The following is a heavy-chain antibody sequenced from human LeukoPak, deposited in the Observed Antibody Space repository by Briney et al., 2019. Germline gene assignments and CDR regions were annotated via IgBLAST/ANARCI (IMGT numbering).Heavy chain of an antibody. CDR1: GGSFSGYY. Sequence: SETLSVTCAVYGGSFSGYYWSWIRQPPGKGLEWIGEINHSGSTNYNPSLKSRVTISVDTSKNQFSLKLSSVTAADTAVYYCARGHLYGGNLYYFDYWGQGTLVTVSS. CDR2: INHSGST. V-gene: IGHV4-34*01. CDR3: ARGHLYGGNLYYFDY. D-gene: IGHD4-23*01. J-gene: IGHJ4*02.